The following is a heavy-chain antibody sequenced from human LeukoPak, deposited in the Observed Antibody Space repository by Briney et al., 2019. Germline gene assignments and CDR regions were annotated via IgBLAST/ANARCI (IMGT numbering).Heavy chain of an antibody. CDR3: AKGLSIAADGDFDY. Sequence: PGGSLRLSCAASGFSFSTYAMTWVRQAPGEGLEWVSTISGSGGNKYYADSVKGRFTISRDNSKNTVYLEMNSLRAEDTAVYYCAKGLSIAADGDFDYWGQGTLVTVSS. CDR2: ISGSGGNK. J-gene: IGHJ4*02. CDR1: GFSFSTYA. V-gene: IGHV3-23*01. D-gene: IGHD6-13*01.